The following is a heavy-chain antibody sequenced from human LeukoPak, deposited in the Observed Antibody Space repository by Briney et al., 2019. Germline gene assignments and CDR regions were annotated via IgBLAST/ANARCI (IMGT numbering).Heavy chain of an antibody. CDR1: GGTFSSYA. J-gene: IGHJ4*02. CDR2: IIPIFGTA. Sequence: ASVKVSCKASGGTFSSYAISWVRQAPGQGLEWMGGIIPIFGTANYAQKFQGRVTITADESTSTAYMELSSLRSEDTAVYYCARDRQIVGARYFDYWGRGTLVTVSS. V-gene: IGHV1-69*13. CDR3: ARDRQIVGARYFDY. D-gene: IGHD1-26*01.